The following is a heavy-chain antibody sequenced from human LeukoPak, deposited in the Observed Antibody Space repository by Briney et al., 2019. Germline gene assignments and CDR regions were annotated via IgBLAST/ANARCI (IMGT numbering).Heavy chain of an antibody. J-gene: IGHJ4*02. CDR2: INHSEST. CDR3: ARVRTLLWFGELFDY. V-gene: IGHV4-34*01. D-gene: IGHD3-10*01. CDR1: GGSFSGYY. Sequence: SETLSLTCAVYGGSFSGYYWSWIRQPPGKGLEWIGEINHSESTNYNPSLKSRVTISVDTSKNQFSLKLSSVTAADTAVYYRARVRTLLWFGELFDYWGQGTLVTVSS.